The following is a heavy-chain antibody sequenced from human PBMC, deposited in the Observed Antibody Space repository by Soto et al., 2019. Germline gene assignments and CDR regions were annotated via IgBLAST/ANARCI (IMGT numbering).Heavy chain of an antibody. CDR2: INHSGST. CDR1: GGSFSGYY. Sequence: SKTLYLTCAVYGGSFSGYYWSWIRQPPGKGLEWIGEINHSGSTNYNPSLKSRVTISVDTSKNQFSLQLNSVTPEDTAVYYCARVTFGVVIILDVWGQGTTVTVSS. J-gene: IGHJ6*02. V-gene: IGHV4-34*01. CDR3: ARVTFGVVIILDV. D-gene: IGHD3-3*01.